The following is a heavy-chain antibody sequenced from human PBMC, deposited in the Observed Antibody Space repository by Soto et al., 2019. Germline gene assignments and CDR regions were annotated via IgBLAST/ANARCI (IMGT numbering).Heavy chain of an antibody. CDR3: AILSGGRLVPPRAYYYYGMDV. CDR1: GYTFTGYY. J-gene: IGHJ6*04. D-gene: IGHD6-19*01. V-gene: IGHV1-2*04. CDR2: INPNSGGT. Sequence: ASVKVSCKASGYTFTGYYMHWVRQAPGQGLEWMGWINPNSGGTNYAQKFQGWVTMTRDTSISTAYMELSRLRSDDTAVYYCAILSGGRLVPPRAYYYYGMDVWGKGTTVTVS.